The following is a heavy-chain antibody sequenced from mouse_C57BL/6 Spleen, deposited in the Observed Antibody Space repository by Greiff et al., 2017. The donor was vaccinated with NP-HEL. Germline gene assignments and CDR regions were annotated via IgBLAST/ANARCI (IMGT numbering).Heavy chain of an antibody. CDR3: ARRVTTVVAPYCDY. CDR1: GYTFTSYW. CDR2: IYPSDSET. V-gene: IGHV1-61*01. D-gene: IGHD1-1*01. J-gene: IGHJ2*01. Sequence: QVQLQQPGAELVRPGSSVKLSCKASGYTFTSYWMDWVKQRPGQGLEWIGNIYPSDSETHYNQKFKDKATLTVDKSSSTAYMQLSSLTSEYSAVYYCARRVTTVVAPYCDYWGQGTTLTVSS.